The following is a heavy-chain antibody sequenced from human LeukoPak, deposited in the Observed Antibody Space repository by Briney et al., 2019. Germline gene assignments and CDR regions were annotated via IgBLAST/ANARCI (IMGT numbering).Heavy chain of an antibody. Sequence: ASVKVSCKASGYTFTSYGISWVRQAPGQGLEWMGWISAYNGNTNYAQKLQGRVTMTTDTSTSTAYMELRSLRSDDTAVYYCARIVDTLEYSSSSEDYWGQGTLVTVSS. V-gene: IGHV1-18*01. CDR2: ISAYNGNT. CDR3: ARIVDTLEYSSSSEDY. J-gene: IGHJ4*02. CDR1: GYTFTSYG. D-gene: IGHD6-6*01.